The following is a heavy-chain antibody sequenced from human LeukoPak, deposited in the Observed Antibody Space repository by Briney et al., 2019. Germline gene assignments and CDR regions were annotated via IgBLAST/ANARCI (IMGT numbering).Heavy chain of an antibody. CDR2: IYSAGST. D-gene: IGHD3-16*01. CDR1: GFTVSSNS. V-gene: IGHV3-53*01. J-gene: IGHJ4*02. CDR3: ARRAGAYTHPYDY. Sequence: GGSLRLSCTVSGFTVSSNSMSWVRQAPGKGLEWVSFIYSAGSTHYSDSVKGRFTISIDNSKNTLYLQMNSLRAEGTAVYYCARRAGAYTHPYDYWGQGTLVTVS.